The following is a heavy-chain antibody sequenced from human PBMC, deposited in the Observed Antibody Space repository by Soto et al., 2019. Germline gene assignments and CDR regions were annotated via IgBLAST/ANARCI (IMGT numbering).Heavy chain of an antibody. CDR3: VIHDNTRSLTH. V-gene: IGHV1-18*04. D-gene: IGHD3-22*01. J-gene: IGHJ4*02. CDR1: GYIFVDYG. CDR2: IGAYHTYT. Sequence: QMVQSGAEMKEPGASVKVSCKTSGYIFVDYGIDWVRQAPGQDLQWMGWIGAYHTYTKYTPKFQGRVTITSDTSARTVYMELRSLRSDDTATYYCVIHDNTRSLTHWGPGSRITVSS.